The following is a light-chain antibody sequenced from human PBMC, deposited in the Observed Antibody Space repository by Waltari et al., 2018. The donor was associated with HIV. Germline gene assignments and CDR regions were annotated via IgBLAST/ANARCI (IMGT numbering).Light chain of an antibody. CDR1: ECLGNN. V-gene: IGKV3D-15*03. CDR3: HQYKDWPVT. J-gene: IGKJ5*01. Sequence: EIVMTQFPATLSVSPGERVIFSCRASECLGNNLAWYQHKPGQAHRLLIYGASIRTAGTPARFSGGGSGTDFTLTVTIVQSEDFAVYYCHQYKDWPVTFGQGTRLDIK. CDR2: GAS.